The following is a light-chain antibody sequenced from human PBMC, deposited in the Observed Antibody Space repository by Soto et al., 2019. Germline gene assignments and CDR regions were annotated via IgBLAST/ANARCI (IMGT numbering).Light chain of an antibody. CDR1: QSISSW. CDR2: KAS. V-gene: IGKV1-5*03. J-gene: IGKJ4*01. Sequence: DIQMTQSPSTLSASVGDRVTITCRASQSISSWLAWYQQKPGKAPKLLIYKASSLDSGVPSRFSGSGSGTEFTLTISSLQPDDFATYYCQQYNSYPLTFGGGTKVDI. CDR3: QQYNSYPLT.